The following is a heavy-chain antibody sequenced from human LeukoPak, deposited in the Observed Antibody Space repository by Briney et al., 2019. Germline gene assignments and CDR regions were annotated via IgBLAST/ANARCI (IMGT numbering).Heavy chain of an antibody. J-gene: IGHJ5*02. D-gene: IGHD1-14*01. CDR3: ARGINWFDP. V-gene: IGHV4-39*07. Sequence: PSETLSLTCTVSGGSISTSSYYWGWVRQPPGKGLEWIGNIFYSGSTYYSPSLKSRVTISLDTSKNQFSLKLSSVTAADTAVYYCARGINWFDPWGQGTLVTVSS. CDR2: IFYSGST. CDR1: GGSISTSSYY.